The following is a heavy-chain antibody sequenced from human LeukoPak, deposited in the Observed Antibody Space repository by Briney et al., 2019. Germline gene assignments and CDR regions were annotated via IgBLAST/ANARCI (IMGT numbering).Heavy chain of an antibody. D-gene: IGHD6-6*01. CDR3: ARCIAARPNYYYYMDV. J-gene: IGHJ6*03. Sequence: SETLSLTCTVSGGSISRGSYYWSWIRQPAGKGLEWIGRIYTSGSTNYNPSLKSRVTISVDTSKNQFSLKLSSVTAADTAVYYCARCIAARPNYYYYMDVWGKGTTVTVSS. CDR2: IYTSGST. CDR1: GGSISRGSYY. V-gene: IGHV4-61*02.